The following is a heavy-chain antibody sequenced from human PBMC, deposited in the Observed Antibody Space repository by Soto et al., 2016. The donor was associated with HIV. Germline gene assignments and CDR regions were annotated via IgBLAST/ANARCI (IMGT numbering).Heavy chain of an antibody. V-gene: IGHV3-15*01. CDR3: TTDEVQPYYYGSGSYYAY. Sequence: EVQLVESGGGLVKPGGSLRLSCAASGFTFSNAWMSWVRQAPGKGLEWVGRIKSKTDGGTTDYAAPVKGRFTISRDDSKNTLYLQMNSLKTEDTAVYYCTTDEVQPYYYGSGSYYAYWGQGTLVTVSS. CDR2: IKSKTDGGTT. CDR1: GFTFSNAW. D-gene: IGHD3-10*01. J-gene: IGHJ4*02.